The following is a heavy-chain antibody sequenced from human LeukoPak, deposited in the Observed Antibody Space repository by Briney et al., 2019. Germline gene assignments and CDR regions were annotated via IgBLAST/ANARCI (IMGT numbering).Heavy chain of an antibody. V-gene: IGHV3-30-3*01. CDR1: GFTFSSYA. J-gene: IGHJ4*02. D-gene: IGHD3-10*01. CDR2: ISYDGSNK. CDR3: ARVRPGYGSESYYSTFDY. Sequence: PGGSLRLSCAASGFTFSSYAMHWVRQAPGKGLEWVAVISYDGSNKYYADSVKGRFTISRDNSKNTLYLQMNSLRAEDTAVYYCARVRPGYGSESYYSTFDYWGQGTLVTVSS.